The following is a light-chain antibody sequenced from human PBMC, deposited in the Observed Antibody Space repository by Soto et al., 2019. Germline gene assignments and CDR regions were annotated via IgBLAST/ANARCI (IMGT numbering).Light chain of an antibody. CDR3: QQYCNTPTT. Sequence: DIVMTQSPDSLAVSLGERATINCKSSQSVLYSSNNKNYLAWYQQKPGQSPKLLISWASTRESGVPDRFSGSGSGTHFTLTISSLQAEDVAVYYCQQYCNTPTTFGQGTKVEIK. J-gene: IGKJ1*01. CDR1: QSVLYSSNNKNY. CDR2: WAS. V-gene: IGKV4-1*01.